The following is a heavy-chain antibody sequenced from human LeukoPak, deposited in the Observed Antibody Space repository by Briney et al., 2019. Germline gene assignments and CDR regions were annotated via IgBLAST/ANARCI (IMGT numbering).Heavy chain of an antibody. CDR3: ARDAQRGYSGYDY. CDR2: ISSSGSTI. J-gene: IGHJ4*02. D-gene: IGHD5-12*01. CDR1: GFTFSSYE. V-gene: IGHV3-48*03. Sequence: GGSLRLSCAAPGFTFSSYEMNWVRQAPGKGLEWVSYISSSGSTIYYADSVKGRFTISRDNAKNSLYLQMNSLRAEDTAVYYCARDAQRGYSGYDYWGQGTLVTVSS.